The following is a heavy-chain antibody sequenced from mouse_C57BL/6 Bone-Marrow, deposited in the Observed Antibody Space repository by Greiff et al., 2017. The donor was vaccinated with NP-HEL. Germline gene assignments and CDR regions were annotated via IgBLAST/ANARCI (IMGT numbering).Heavy chain of an antibody. CDR3: ASPYWYFDV. Sequence: QVQLQQSGPGLVQPSQSLSITCTVSGFSLTSYGVHWVRQSPGKGLEWLGVIWSGGSTDYNAAFISRLSISKDNSKSQVFFKMNSLQADDTAIYYCASPYWYFDVWGTGTTVTVSS. CDR2: IWSGGST. V-gene: IGHV2-2*01. J-gene: IGHJ1*03. CDR1: GFSLTSYG.